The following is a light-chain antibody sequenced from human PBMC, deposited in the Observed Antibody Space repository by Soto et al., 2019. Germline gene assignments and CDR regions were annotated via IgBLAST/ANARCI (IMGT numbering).Light chain of an antibody. J-gene: IGLJ3*02. Sequence: QSVLTQPASVSGSPGQSITISCTGNSSDVGGYNYVSWYQQHPGKAPNLMIYDVSNRPSGVSNRFSGSKSGNTASLTISGLQAEDEADYYCSSYTSSSTEVFGGGTKVTVL. V-gene: IGLV2-14*01. CDR3: SSYTSSSTEV. CDR1: SSDVGGYNY. CDR2: DVS.